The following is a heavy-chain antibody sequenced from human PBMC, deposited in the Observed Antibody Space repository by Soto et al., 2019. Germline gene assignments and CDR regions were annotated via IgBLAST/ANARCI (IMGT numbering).Heavy chain of an antibody. CDR2: ISAYNGNT. CDR3: ARVGWAGHKYSSSWYSYYYYYMDV. V-gene: IGHV1-18*01. J-gene: IGHJ6*03. D-gene: IGHD6-13*01. Sequence: ASVKVSCKASGYTFTSYSISWVRQAPGQGLEWMGWISAYNGNTNYAQKLQGRVTMTTDTSTSTAYMELRSLRSDDTAVYYCARVGWAGHKYSSSWYSYYYYYMDVWGKGTTVTVSS. CDR1: GYTFTSYS.